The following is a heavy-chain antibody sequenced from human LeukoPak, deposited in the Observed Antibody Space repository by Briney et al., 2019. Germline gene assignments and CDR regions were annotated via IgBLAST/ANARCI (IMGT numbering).Heavy chain of an antibody. V-gene: IGHV3-21*01. D-gene: IGHD4-17*01. Sequence: GGSLRLSCAASGFTFSSYSMNWVRQAPGKGLEWVSSISSSSSYIYYADSVKGRFTISRDNAKNSLYLQMNSLRAEDTAVYYCARDPHPAPYGDYFYYYYYYMDVWGKGTTVTVSS. J-gene: IGHJ6*03. CDR2: ISSSSSYI. CDR1: GFTFSSYS. CDR3: ARDPHPAPYGDYFYYYYYYMDV.